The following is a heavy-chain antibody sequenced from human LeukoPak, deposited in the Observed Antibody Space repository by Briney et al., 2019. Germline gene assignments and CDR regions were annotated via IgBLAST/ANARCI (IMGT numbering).Heavy chain of an antibody. J-gene: IGHJ3*02. CDR2: ISSSSSYI. CDR3: ARDVVRGQQLNPDAFDI. V-gene: IGHV3-21*01. Sequence: PGGSLRLSCAASGFTFSSYSMNWVRQAPGKGLEWVSSISSSSSYIYYADSVKGRFTISRDNAKNSLYLQMNSPRAEDTAVYYCARDVVRGQQLNPDAFDIWGQGTMVTVSS. D-gene: IGHD6-13*01. CDR1: GFTFSSYS.